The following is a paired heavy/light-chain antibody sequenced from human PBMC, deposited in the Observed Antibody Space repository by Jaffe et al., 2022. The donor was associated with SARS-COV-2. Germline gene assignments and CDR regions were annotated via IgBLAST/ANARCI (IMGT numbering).Light chain of an antibody. V-gene: IGLV3-21*02. J-gene: IGLJ1*01. CDR1: NIGSKS. CDR3: QVWDSSSDLYV. CDR2: DDS. Sequence: SYVLTQPPSVSVAPGQTARITCGGNNIGSKSVHWYQQKPGQAPVLVVYDDSDRPSGIPERFSGSNSGNTATLTISRVEAGDEADYYCQVWDSSSDLYVFGTGTKVTVL.
Heavy chain of an antibody. J-gene: IGHJ3*02. CDR3: AKCIADYYDSSGYHDAFDI. Sequence: EVQLLESGGGLVQPGGSLRLSCAASGFTFSSYAMSWVRQAPGKGLEWVSAISGSGGSTYYADSVKGRFTISRDNSKNTLYLQMNSLRAEDTAVYYCAKCIADYYDSSGYHDAFDIWGQGTMVTVSS. CDR1: GFTFSSYA. V-gene: IGHV3-23*01. CDR2: ISGSGGST. D-gene: IGHD3-22*01.